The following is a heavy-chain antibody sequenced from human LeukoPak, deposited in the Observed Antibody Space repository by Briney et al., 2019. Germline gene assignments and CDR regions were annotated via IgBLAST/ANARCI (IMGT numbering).Heavy chain of an antibody. J-gene: IGHJ3*02. CDR3: ARELRSAFDI. V-gene: IGHV4-59*01. CDR2: IYYSGST. CDR1: GGSISSYY. D-gene: IGHD3-3*01. Sequence: SETLSLTCTVSGGSISSYYWRWIRQPPGKGLEWIGYIYYSGSTNYNPSLKSRVTKSVDTSKNQFPLKLSSVTAADTAVYYCARELRSAFDIWGQGTMVTVSS.